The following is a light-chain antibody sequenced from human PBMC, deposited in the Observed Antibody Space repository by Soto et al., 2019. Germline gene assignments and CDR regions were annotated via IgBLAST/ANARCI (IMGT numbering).Light chain of an antibody. J-gene: IGKJ1*01. CDR1: QSVSSTL. CDR2: GVS. CDR3: RHYGDSSWT. Sequence: ELVLTQSPVALSLSSGERATLSCRASQSVSSTLLTWYQQKPGQAPRLLIYGVSSRATGIPDRFSGSGSGTDFTLTISRVEPEDFAVYFCRHYGDSSWTFSQGSRVEIK. V-gene: IGKV3-20*01.